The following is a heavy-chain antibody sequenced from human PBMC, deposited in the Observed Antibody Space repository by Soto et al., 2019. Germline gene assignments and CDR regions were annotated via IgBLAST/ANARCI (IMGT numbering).Heavy chain of an antibody. V-gene: IGHV3-48*04. D-gene: IGHD2-2*03. Sequence: GGSLRLSCAGSGFTFSSYSMNWVRQAPGKGLEWVSYISSSGSTIYYADSVKGRFTISRDNAKNSLYLQMNSLRAEDTAVYYCARVDPPDKSWGQGTLVNVSS. CDR1: GFTFSSYS. CDR2: ISSSGSTI. CDR3: ARVDPPDKS. J-gene: IGHJ5*02.